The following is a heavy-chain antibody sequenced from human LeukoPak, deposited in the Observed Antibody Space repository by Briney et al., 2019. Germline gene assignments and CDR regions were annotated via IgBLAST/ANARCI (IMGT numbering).Heavy chain of an antibody. CDR1: GFTFSDYY. CDR2: ISSSGSTI. CDR3: ARDYYGSGSYNWFDP. V-gene: IGHV3-11*01. Sequence: GGSLRLSCAASGFTFSDYYMSWIRQAPGKGLEWFSYISSSGSTIYYADSVKGRFTISRDNAKNSLYLQMNSLRAEDTAVYYCARDYYGSGSYNWFDPWGQGTLVTVSS. D-gene: IGHD3-10*01. J-gene: IGHJ5*02.